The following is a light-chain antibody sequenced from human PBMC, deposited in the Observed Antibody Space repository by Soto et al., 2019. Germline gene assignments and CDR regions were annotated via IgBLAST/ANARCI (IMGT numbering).Light chain of an antibody. Sequence: DIQMTQSPSTLSGSVGDRVTITCRASQTISSWLAWYQQKPGKAPKLLIYNASTLKSGAPSRFSGSGSGTEFTLTISSLQPDDFAPYYCQHYNSYSEAFGQGTKVELK. CDR3: QHYNSYSEA. CDR2: NAS. V-gene: IGKV1-5*03. CDR1: QTISSW. J-gene: IGKJ1*01.